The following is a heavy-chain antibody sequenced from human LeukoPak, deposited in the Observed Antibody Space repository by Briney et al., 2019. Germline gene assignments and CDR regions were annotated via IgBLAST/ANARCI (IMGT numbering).Heavy chain of an antibody. D-gene: IGHD3-22*01. CDR3: CVMLRYCDGSGYRVQ. J-gene: IGHJ4*02. CDR1: GFNFSLYA. Sequence: GGSLRLSCEASGFNFSLYAMSWLRQAPGKGLEWVSDNSTCGGITPIAVSVRGRLTNSRHNPRNIRYIEMNSLRAQGTRVYFWCVMLRYCDGSGYRVQWGQGALVTVSS. CDR2: NSTCGGIT. V-gene: IGHV3-23*01.